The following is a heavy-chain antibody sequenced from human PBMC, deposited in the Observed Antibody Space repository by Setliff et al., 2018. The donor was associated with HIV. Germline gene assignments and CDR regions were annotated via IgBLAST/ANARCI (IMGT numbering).Heavy chain of an antibody. CDR3: ARDRALRFSRSPSFYYFDS. CDR1: PVSISSTSYY. D-gene: IGHD3-3*02. V-gene: IGHV4-31*03. Sequence: KPSETLSLTCTVSPVSISSTSYYWVWIRQHPGKGLEWIGYINYSGSIYYNPSLKSRLFISLDTSENQFSLKLTSVTAADTAVYFCARDRALRFSRSPSFYYFDSWGQGALVTVSS. CDR2: INYSGSI. J-gene: IGHJ4*02.